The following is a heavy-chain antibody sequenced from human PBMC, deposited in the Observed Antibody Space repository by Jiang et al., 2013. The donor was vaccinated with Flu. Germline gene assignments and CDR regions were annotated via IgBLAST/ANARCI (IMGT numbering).Heavy chain of an antibody. V-gene: IGHV1-2*02. CDR3: ARVVGGSDYLDS. Sequence: KTSGYSFSGYYLHWVRQAPGQGLEWMGWINPNSGGTNYAQNFQGRVTMTSDTSISTAYMEVNRLRSDDAAVYYCARVVGGSDYLDSWGQGTLVTVSS. CDR1: GYSFSGYY. CDR2: INPNSGGT. J-gene: IGHJ4*02. D-gene: IGHD1-26*01.